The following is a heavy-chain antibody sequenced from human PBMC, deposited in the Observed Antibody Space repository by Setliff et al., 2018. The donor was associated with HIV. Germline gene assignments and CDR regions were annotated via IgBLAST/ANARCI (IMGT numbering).Heavy chain of an antibody. CDR2: IFYTGST. J-gene: IGHJ6*03. CDR3: ASLDGSERVYYYYMDV. D-gene: IGHD3-10*01. Sequence: SETLSLTCTVSGGSISSYYWTWLRQFPGKGLEWIGFIFYTGSTTYNPSLDSRVTISVDTSKNQFSLKLSSVTAADTAVYYCASLDGSERVYYYYMDVWGKGTTVTVSS. CDR1: GGSISSYY. V-gene: IGHV4-59*08.